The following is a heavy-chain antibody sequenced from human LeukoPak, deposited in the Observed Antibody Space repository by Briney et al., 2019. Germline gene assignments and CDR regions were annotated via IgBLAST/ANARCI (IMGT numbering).Heavy chain of an antibody. CDR3: ARLLRPGGRTGDAFDV. Sequence: SETLSLTCYVSGDSINNHHWAWIRQPPGAGLEWIGYFYDSRDTNSNPSLKRRVTISVDMPNSQFSLPLTSVTAADTAMYYCARLLRPGGRTGDAFDVWGQETMVTVSS. CDR1: GDSINNHH. D-gene: IGHD1-26*01. V-gene: IGHV4-59*08. J-gene: IGHJ3*01. CDR2: FYDSRDT.